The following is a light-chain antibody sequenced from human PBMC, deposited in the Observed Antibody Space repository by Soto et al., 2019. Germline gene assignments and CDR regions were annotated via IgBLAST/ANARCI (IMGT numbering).Light chain of an antibody. CDR2: DVS. CDR1: SSDVGGYNY. J-gene: IGLJ2*01. Sequence: QSVLTQPRSVSGSPGQSLTISCTGTSSDVGGYNYVSWHQQHPGKAPKLMIYDVSKRPSGVPDRFSGSKSANTASLTISGLQAEDEADYYCCSYAGSYTLVFGGGTKLTGL. V-gene: IGLV2-11*01. CDR3: CSYAGSYTLV.